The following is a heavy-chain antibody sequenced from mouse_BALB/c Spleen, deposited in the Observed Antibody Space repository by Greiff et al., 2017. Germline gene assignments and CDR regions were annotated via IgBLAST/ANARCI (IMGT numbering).Heavy chain of an antibody. V-gene: IGHV5-9-4*01. CDR2: LSSGGSYT. D-gene: IGHD2-3*01. Sequence: VKLMESGGGLVKPGGSLKPSCSASGFTFSCHAMSWVRQSPEKRLEWVAGLSSGGSYTYYPDTVTGRFTISRDNAKNTLYLEMSSLRSEDTAMYYCARNYDGYPYYAMDYWGQGTSVTVSS. CDR1: GFTFSCHA. CDR3: ARNYDGYPYYAMDY. J-gene: IGHJ4*01.